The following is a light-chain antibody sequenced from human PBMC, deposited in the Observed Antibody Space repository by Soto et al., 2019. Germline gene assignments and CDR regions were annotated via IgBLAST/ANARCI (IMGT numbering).Light chain of an antibody. J-gene: IGKJ5*01. CDR2: GAS. V-gene: IGKV3-20*01. Sequence: EIVLTQSPATLSLSPGERATLSCRASQSVNIYLAWYQQKPGQAPRLLIYGASSRATGIPDRFSGTGSETDFTLTISRLEPEDFAVYYCQQYDNSPITFGQGTRLEIK. CDR1: QSVNIY. CDR3: QQYDNSPIT.